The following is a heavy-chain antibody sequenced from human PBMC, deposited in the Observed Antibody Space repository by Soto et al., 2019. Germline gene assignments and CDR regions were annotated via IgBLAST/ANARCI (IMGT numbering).Heavy chain of an antibody. V-gene: IGHV1-8*01. CDR2: MNPNSGNT. CDR3: ARGPRGMITFGGVIPQDY. CDR1: GYTFTSYD. Sequence: QVQLVQSGAEVKKPGASVKVSCKASGYTFTSYDINWVRQATGQGLEWMGWMNPNSGNTGYAQKSKGRVTMTRNTSISTAYMELGSLRSEDTAVYYCARGPRGMITFGGVIPQDYWGQGTLVTVSS. D-gene: IGHD3-16*02. J-gene: IGHJ4*02.